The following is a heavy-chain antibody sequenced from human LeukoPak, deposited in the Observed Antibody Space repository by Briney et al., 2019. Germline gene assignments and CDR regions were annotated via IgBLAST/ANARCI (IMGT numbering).Heavy chain of an antibody. D-gene: IGHD2-2*01. CDR1: GFPFSTFW. CDR2: IIGGAGGT. J-gene: IGHJ4*02. V-gene: IGHV3-23*01. Sequence: PGGSLRLSCAVSGFPFSTFWMSWVRQAPGKGLEWVSGIIGGAGGTYYADSVKGRFTISRDNAKNTLYLQMNSLRAEDTAVYYCAHGSMYQLDYWGQGTLVTVSS. CDR3: AHGSMYQLDY.